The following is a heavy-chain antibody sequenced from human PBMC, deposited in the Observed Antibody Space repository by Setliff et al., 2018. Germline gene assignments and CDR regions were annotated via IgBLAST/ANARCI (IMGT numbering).Heavy chain of an antibody. CDR2: INPDGSEK. V-gene: IGHV3-7*03. D-gene: IGHD2-21*01. CDR1: GFTFGSSW. J-gene: IGHJ4*02. Sequence: PGGSLRLSCAASGFTFGSSWITWVRQAQGKGLERVAIINPDGSEKYYLDSVKGRFTISRDNAKNSLYLQMSSLRAEDTAVYYCARDRAYSSFDYLGQGTLVTVSS. CDR3: ARDRAYSSFDY.